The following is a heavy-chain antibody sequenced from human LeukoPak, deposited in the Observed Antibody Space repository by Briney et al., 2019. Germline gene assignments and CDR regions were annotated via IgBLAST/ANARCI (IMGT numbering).Heavy chain of an antibody. V-gene: IGHV1-18*01. D-gene: IGHD6-13*01. CDR3: ARARFSSRNRDGYLDS. CDR1: GYTFTTYG. J-gene: IGHJ4*02. Sequence: GASVKVSCKASGYTFTTYGISWVRQAPGQGLEWVGWISGYSGNTDYAQKFQDRVTMTTDTSTATAYMELRSLRSDDTAVYYCARARFSSRNRDGYLDSWGEGTLVTVSS. CDR2: ISGYSGNT.